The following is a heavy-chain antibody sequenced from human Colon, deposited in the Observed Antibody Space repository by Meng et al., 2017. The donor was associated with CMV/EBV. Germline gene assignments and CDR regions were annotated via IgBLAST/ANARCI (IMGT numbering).Heavy chain of an antibody. CDR1: GGSISGGGY. Sequence: SETLSLTCSVSGGSISGGGYWGWYRQPPGKGLEYIGNIYYTGGTNYNPALKSRVTMSVDTTKNQFSLKLSSVTAADTAVYYCARDREYSSSNWGQGTLVTVSS. CDR3: ARDREYSSSN. D-gene: IGHD6-6*01. V-gene: IGHV4-39*07. CDR2: IYYTGGT. J-gene: IGHJ4*02.